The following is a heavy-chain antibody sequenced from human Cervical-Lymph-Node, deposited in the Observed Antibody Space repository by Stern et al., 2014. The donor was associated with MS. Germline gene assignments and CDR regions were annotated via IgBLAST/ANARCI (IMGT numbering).Heavy chain of an antibody. D-gene: IGHD4-23*01. V-gene: IGHV3-33*01. CDR3: AREGGNTAEYFQH. J-gene: IGHJ1*01. CDR2: IWYDGSNR. CDR1: GFTFGSSG. Sequence: VQLLESGGGVVQPGRSLRLSCAASGFTFGSSGMHWVRQAPGKGLEWLASIWYDGSNRYYADSVKGRFTISRDNSKNTLYLQMNSLRAEDTAVYYCAREGGNTAEYFQHWGQGTLVTVSS.